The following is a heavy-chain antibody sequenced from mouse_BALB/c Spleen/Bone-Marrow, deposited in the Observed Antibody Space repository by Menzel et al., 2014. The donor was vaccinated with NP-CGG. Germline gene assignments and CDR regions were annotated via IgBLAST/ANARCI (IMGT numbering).Heavy chain of an antibody. J-gene: IGHJ3*01. D-gene: IGHD1-2*01. CDR2: IYPGSGST. Sequence: GSELVRPGASVKLSCKASGYTFTSYWMHWVKQRPGQGLEWIGNIYPGSGSTNYDEKFKSKATLTVDTSSSTAYMQLSSLTSEDSAVYYCTSLRLPYWGQGTLVTVFA. V-gene: IGHV1S22*01. CDR3: TSLRLPY. CDR1: GYTFTSYW.